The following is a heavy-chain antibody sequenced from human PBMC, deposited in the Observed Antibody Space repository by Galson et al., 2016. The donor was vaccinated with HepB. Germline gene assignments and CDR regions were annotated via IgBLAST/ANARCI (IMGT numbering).Heavy chain of an antibody. CDR2: IFSGGST. Sequence: SLRLSCAASDFTVNSHYLTWVRQAPGKGLEWVSIIFSGGSTFYADSVKGRFTISRDNANNSLYLQMHSLRTEDTAFYYCAKLGTQYSYGHYTFDYWGQGTLVTVSS. CDR1: DFTVNSHY. CDR3: AKLGTQYSYGHYTFDY. V-gene: IGHV3-53*05. J-gene: IGHJ4*02. D-gene: IGHD5-18*01.